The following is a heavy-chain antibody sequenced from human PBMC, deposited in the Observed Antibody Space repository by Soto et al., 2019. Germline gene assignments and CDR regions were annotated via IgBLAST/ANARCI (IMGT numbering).Heavy chain of an antibody. V-gene: IGHV3-20*04. Sequence: EVQLVESGGGVVRPGGSLRLSCAASGFPFDDYGMSWVRQAPGKGLEWVSGFNWYGGSTGYADSVKGRFTISRDNAKNSPYLQMNSLIAEDTALYYCARGSYYDISDYFDYWGQGTLVTVSS. CDR1: GFPFDDYG. CDR3: ARGSYYDISDYFDY. CDR2: FNWYGGST. J-gene: IGHJ4*02. D-gene: IGHD3-22*01.